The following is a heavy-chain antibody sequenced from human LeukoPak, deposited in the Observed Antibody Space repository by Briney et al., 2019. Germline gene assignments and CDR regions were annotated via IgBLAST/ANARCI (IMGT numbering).Heavy chain of an antibody. Sequence: SETLSLTCTVSGGSISSGSYYWSWIRQPAGKGLEWIGRIYTSGSTNYNPSLKSRVTISVDTSKNQFSLKLSSVTAADTAVYYCARFITMVRGVIIRPRAAFDIWGQGTMVTVSS. D-gene: IGHD3-10*01. CDR3: ARFITMVRGVIIRPRAAFDI. J-gene: IGHJ3*02. CDR1: GGSISSGSYY. CDR2: IYTSGST. V-gene: IGHV4-61*02.